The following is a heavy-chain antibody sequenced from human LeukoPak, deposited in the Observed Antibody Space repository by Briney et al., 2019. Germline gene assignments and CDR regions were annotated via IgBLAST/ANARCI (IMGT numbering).Heavy chain of an antibody. CDR2: TYYRSKWYN. CDR1: GDSVSGNNIA. CDR3: ARAGPGFDS. D-gene: IGHD3-10*01. J-gene: IGHJ4*02. Sequence: SQTLSLTCAISGDSVSGNNIAWHWIRQSPSRGLEWLGRTYYRSKWYNEYAGSVKSRVTINPDTSKNQFSLQLNSVTPEDTGVYYCARAGPGFDSRGQGTLVTVSS. V-gene: IGHV6-1*01.